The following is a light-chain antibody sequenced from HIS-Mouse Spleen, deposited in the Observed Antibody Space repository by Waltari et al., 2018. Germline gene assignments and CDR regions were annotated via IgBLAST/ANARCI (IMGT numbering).Light chain of an antibody. CDR3: CSYAGSSTYWV. CDR1: SSDVGSYNL. V-gene: IGLV2-23*01. CDR2: EGS. Sequence: QSALTQPASVSGSPGQSITISCTGPSSDVGSYNLVPWYQQDPGKAPKLMIDEGSKRPSGVSNRFSGAKSGNTASLTISGLQAEDEADYYCCSYAGSSTYWVFGGGTKLTVL. J-gene: IGLJ3*02.